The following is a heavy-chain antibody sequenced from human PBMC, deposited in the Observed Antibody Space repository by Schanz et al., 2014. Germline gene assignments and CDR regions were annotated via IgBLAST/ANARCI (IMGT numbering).Heavy chain of an antibody. CDR1: GYTFISYG. J-gene: IGHJ4*02. CDR2: MNPDSGNT. CDR3: ARSGSSNWYFFDY. V-gene: IGHV1-8*01. D-gene: IGHD6-13*01. Sequence: QVQLVQSGADVKKPGSSVRVSCKASGYTFISYGISWVRQAPGQGLEWMGWMNPDSGNTGYAQKFQGRVTITRDTLASTAYMEVSSLRSEDTAVYYCARSGSSNWYFFDYWGQGTLVTVSS.